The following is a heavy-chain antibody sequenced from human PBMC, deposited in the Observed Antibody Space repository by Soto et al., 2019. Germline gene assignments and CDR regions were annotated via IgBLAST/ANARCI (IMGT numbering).Heavy chain of an antibody. CDR2: IDPSDSYT. V-gene: IGHV5-10-1*01. Sequence: GESLKISCKGSGYSFTSYWISWVRQMPGKGLEWMGRIDPSDSYTNYSPSFQGHVTISADKSISTAYLQWSSLKASDTAMYYCARRIAAAADHFDYWGQGTLVTVSS. D-gene: IGHD6-13*01. CDR3: ARRIAAAADHFDY. J-gene: IGHJ4*02. CDR1: GYSFTSYW.